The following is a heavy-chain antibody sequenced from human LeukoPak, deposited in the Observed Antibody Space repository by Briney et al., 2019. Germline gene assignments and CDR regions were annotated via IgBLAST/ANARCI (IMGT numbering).Heavy chain of an antibody. D-gene: IGHD3-3*01. CDR1: GGSISSSHYY. J-gene: IGHJ6*03. Sequence: SETLSLTCTVSGGSISSSHYYWDWIRQPPGKGLEWIGNIYYSGSTYYNPSLKSRVTISVDTSKNQFSLKLSSVTAADTALYYCARAPLSSAYLHYYSMDVWGKGTTVTVSS. CDR3: ARAPLSSAYLHYYSMDV. V-gene: IGHV4-39*07. CDR2: IYYSGST.